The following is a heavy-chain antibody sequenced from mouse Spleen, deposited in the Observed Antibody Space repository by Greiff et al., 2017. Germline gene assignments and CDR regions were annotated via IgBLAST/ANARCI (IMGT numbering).Heavy chain of an antibody. J-gene: IGHJ2*01. CDR2: IDPETGGT. CDR1: GYTFTDYE. CDR3: TRGGDGYDYFDY. D-gene: IGHD2-3*01. Sequence: QVQLKESGAELVRPGASVTLSCKASGYTFTDYEMHWVKQTPVHGLEWIGAIDPETGGTAYNQKFKGKAILTADKSSSTAYMELRSLTSEDSAVYYCTRGGDGYDYFDYWGQGTTLTVSS. V-gene: IGHV1-15*01.